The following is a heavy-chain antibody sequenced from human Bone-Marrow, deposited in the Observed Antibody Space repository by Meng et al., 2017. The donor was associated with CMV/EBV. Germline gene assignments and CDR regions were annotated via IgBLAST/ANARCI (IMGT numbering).Heavy chain of an antibody. CDR2: ISSSSSYI. D-gene: IGHD6-13*01. CDR3: AKDRIAAAVPDY. Sequence: LSLTCAASGFTFSSYSMNWVRQAPGKGLEWVSSISSSSSYIYYADSVKGRFTISRDNSKNTLYLQMNSLRAEDTAVYYCAKDRIAAAVPDYWGQGTLVTVSS. V-gene: IGHV3-21*01. CDR1: GFTFSSYS. J-gene: IGHJ4*02.